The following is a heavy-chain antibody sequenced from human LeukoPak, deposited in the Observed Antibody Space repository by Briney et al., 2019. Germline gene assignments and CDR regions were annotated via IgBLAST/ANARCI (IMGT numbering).Heavy chain of an antibody. J-gene: IGHJ1*01. D-gene: IGHD3-22*01. CDR3: ARDRGDYYDSSGYYSEYFQH. CDR1: GGSISSGSYY. V-gene: IGHV4-61*02. Sequence: SETLSLTCTVSGGSISSGSYYWSWTRQPAGKGLEWIGRIYTSGSTNYNPSLKSRVTISVDTSKNQFSLKLSSVTAADTAVYYCARDRGDYYDSSGYYSEYFQHWGQGTLVTVSS. CDR2: IYTSGST.